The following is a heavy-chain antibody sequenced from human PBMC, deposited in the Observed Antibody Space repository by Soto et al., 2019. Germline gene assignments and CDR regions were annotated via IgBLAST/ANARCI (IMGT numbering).Heavy chain of an antibody. CDR3: ARAFPAKVWGSYGPFDY. CDR1: GFTFSSYG. D-gene: IGHD3-16*01. V-gene: IGHV3-33*01. J-gene: IGHJ4*02. CDR2: IWYDGSNK. Sequence: GGSLRLSCAASGFTFSSYGMHWVRQAPGKGLEWVAVIWYDGSNKYYADSVKGRFTISRDNSKNTLYLQMNSLRAEDTAVYYCARAFPAKVWGSYGPFDYWGQGTLVTVSS.